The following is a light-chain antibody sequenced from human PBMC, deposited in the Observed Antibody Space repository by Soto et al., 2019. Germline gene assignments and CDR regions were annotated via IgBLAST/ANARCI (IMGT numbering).Light chain of an antibody. CDR3: QQRSNPLT. Sequence: EIVMTQSPATLSVSPGERATLSCRASQSVSSNLAWYQQKPGQAPRLLIYGAYTRVTGIPARFSGSGSGTDFTLTISSLQSEDFAVYYCQQRSNPLTFGGGTKVDI. CDR1: QSVSSN. V-gene: IGKV3-15*01. CDR2: GAY. J-gene: IGKJ4*01.